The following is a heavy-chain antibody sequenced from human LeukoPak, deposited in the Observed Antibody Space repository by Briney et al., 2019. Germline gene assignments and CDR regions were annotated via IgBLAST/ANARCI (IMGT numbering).Heavy chain of an antibody. Sequence: SETLSLTCTVCGGSISSGYYYWSWIRQHPEKGLEWIGYISYSGSTNYNPSLKSRVTISVDTSKIQFSLKLNSVTAAHTAVYYCARDSYDSSGYTQYWGQGTLVTVCS. CDR3: ARDSYDSSGYTQY. D-gene: IGHD3-22*01. CDR2: ISYSGST. CDR1: GGSISSGYYY. V-gene: IGHV4-31*03. J-gene: IGHJ4*02.